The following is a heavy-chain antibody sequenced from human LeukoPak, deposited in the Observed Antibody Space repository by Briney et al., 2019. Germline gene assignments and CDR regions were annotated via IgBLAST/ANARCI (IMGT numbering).Heavy chain of an antibody. J-gene: IGHJ4*02. CDR1: CSHFSNYG. Sequence: GASLKSSCNGACSHFSNYGIGWVRQMPGKGLEWMGLIDPGDSHAIYSPSFQGQITISADNSISAAYLQWSSLKASDTAMYYCARHGVGAGLAPAYIWGQGTLLTVSS. D-gene: IGHD6-13*01. CDR3: ARHGVGAGLAPAYI. CDR2: IDPGDSHA. V-gene: IGHV5-51*01.